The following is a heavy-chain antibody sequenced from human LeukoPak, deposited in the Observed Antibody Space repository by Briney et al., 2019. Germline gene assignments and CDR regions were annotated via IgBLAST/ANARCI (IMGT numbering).Heavy chain of an antibody. CDR3: PRRTETVLTTVANGFDI. Sequence: PSETLSLTCTVWVGSISISNYYCSWIRQPPGKGLEWIGCIYYSGSTYYNPSLKSRVAISVDTSKNHFSLRLSSVTTADTAVYYCPRRTETVLTTVANGFDIWGQGTMVTVSS. V-gene: IGHV4-39*02. J-gene: IGHJ3*02. D-gene: IGHD4-23*01. CDR1: VGSISISNYY. CDR2: IYYSGST.